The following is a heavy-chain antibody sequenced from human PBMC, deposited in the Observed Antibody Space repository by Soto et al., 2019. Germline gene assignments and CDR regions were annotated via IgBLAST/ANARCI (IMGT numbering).Heavy chain of an antibody. CDR2: IYSGGST. CDR1: GFTVSSNY. D-gene: IGHD1-26*01. CDR3: ARDMSVSTLRKEVDP. Sequence: GGSLRLSCAASGFTVSSNYMSWVRQAPGKGLEWVSVIYSGGSTYYADSVKGRFTISRDNSKNTLYLQMNSLRAEDTAVYYCARDMSVSTLRKEVDPWGQGTLVTVSS. J-gene: IGHJ5*02. V-gene: IGHV3-66*01.